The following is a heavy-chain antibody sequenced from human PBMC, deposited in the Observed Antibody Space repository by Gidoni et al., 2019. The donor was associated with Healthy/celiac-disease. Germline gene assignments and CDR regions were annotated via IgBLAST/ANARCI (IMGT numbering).Heavy chain of an antibody. J-gene: IGHJ4*02. V-gene: IGHV3-9*01. CDR2: ISWNSGSI. D-gene: IGHD2-15*01. CDR1: GFTFDDYA. CDR3: AKDSRYCSGGSCYQFDY. Sequence: EVQLVESGGGLVQPGRSLRLSCAASGFTFDDYAMHWVRQAPGKGLELVSGISWNSGSIGYADSVKGRFTISRDNAKNSLYLQMNSLRAEDTALYYCAKDSRYCSGGSCYQFDYWGQGTLVTVSS.